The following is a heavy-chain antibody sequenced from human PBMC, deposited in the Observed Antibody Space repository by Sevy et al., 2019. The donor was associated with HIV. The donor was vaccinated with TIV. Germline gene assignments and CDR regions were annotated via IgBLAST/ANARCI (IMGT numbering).Heavy chain of an antibody. Sequence: GGSLRLSCAASGFTFSSYAMSWVRQAPGKGLEWVAVIWYDGSNKYYADSVKGRFTISRDNSKNTLYLQMNSLRAEDTAVYYCARDGGGIAVYWGQGTLVTVSS. J-gene: IGHJ4*02. V-gene: IGHV3-33*08. CDR1: GFTFSSYA. D-gene: IGHD6-19*01. CDR3: ARDGGGIAVY. CDR2: IWYDGSNK.